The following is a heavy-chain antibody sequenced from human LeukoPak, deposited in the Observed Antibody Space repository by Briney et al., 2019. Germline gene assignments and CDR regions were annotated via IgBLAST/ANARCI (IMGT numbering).Heavy chain of an antibody. CDR1: GFTFSSYW. Sequence: GGSLRLSCAASGFTFSSYWMHWVRQAPGKGLVWVSRINSHGSSTSYADSVKGRFTISRDNAKNTLYLQMSSLRAEDTAVYYCAKEVLYGDYDYSGMDVWGQGTTVTVSS. V-gene: IGHV3-74*01. D-gene: IGHD4-17*01. CDR2: INSHGSST. CDR3: AKEVLYGDYDYSGMDV. J-gene: IGHJ6*02.